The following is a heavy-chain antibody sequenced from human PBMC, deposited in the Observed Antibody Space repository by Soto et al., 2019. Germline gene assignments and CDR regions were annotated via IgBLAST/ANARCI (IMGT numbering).Heavy chain of an antibody. J-gene: IGHJ4*02. V-gene: IGHV3-23*01. CDR3: AKVPLSLKFYDY. CDR1: GFTFSNYL. Sequence: PGGSLRLSCAASGFTFSNYLMNWVRQAPGKGLEWVSGISGSGTNTYYADSVKGRFTISRDNSKNTLYLQMNSLTAADTAIYYCAKVPLSLKFYDYWGQGTQVTVS. CDR2: ISGSGTNT.